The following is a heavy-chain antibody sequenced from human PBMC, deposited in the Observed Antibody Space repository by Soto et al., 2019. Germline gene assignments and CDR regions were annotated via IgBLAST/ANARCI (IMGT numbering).Heavy chain of an antibody. D-gene: IGHD3-22*01. CDR3: ARDRGRGDYYDSSGYYYYGMDV. Sequence: ESGGGLVQPGGSLRLSCAASGFTFSSYEMNWVRQAPGKGLEWVSYISSSGSTIYYADSVKGRFTISRDNAKNSLYLQMNSLRAEDTAVYYCARDRGRGDYYDSSGYYYYGMDVWGQGTTVTVSS. J-gene: IGHJ6*02. CDR1: GFTFSSYE. V-gene: IGHV3-48*03. CDR2: ISSSGSTI.